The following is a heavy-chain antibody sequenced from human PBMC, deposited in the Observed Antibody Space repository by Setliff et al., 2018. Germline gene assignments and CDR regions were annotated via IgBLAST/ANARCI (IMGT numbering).Heavy chain of an antibody. CDR1: GFTISNYW. CDR2: IKHDGTYT. Sequence: PGGSLRLSCVASGFTISNYWMAWVRQAPGKGLEWVATIKHDGTYTYYVDSVKGRFAVSRDNTNNSMYLQMNSLGTDDTAVYYCARDGSIEVGPGTNQELDVWGTGTTVTVSS. D-gene: IGHD2-2*01. V-gene: IGHV3-7*03. J-gene: IGHJ6*04. CDR3: ARDGSIEVGPGTNQELDV.